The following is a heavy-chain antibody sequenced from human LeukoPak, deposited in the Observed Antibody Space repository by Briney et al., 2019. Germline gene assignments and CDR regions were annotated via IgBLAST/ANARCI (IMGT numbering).Heavy chain of an antibody. V-gene: IGHV1-18*01. CDR3: ARGGSGGSGGWSDP. CDR1: GCTFTSYG. D-gene: IGHD2-15*01. Sequence: ASVKVSCKASGCTFTSYGISWVRQAPGQGLEWMGWISPYNGDTKYAQKVQDRVTMTTDTSTSTAYMELRSLTSDDTAVYYCARGGSGGSGGWSDPWGQGTRVTVSS. CDR2: ISPYNGDT. J-gene: IGHJ5*02.